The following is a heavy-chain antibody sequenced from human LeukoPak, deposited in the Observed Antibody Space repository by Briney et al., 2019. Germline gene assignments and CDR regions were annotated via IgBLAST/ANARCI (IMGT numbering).Heavy chain of an antibody. D-gene: IGHD3-22*01. Sequence: PGGSLRLSCAASGFTFSGYAMSWVRQAPGKGLEWISAISGGGGSTYYADSVKGRFTISRDNSKNTLYLQMNSLRAEDTAVYYCAKSGYFDSTGYYYFDHWGQGTLVTVSS. CDR1: GFTFSGYA. CDR2: ISGGGGST. CDR3: AKSGYFDSTGYYYFDH. V-gene: IGHV3-23*01. J-gene: IGHJ4*02.